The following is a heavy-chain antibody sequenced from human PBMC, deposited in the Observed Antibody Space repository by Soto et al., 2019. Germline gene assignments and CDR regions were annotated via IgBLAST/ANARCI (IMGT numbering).Heavy chain of an antibody. D-gene: IGHD3-3*01. V-gene: IGHV3-48*02. J-gene: IGHJ5*02. Sequence: GGSLRLSCAASGFTFSSYSMNWVRQAPGKGLEWVSYISSSSSTIYYADSVKGRFTISRDNAKNSLYLQMNSLRDEDTAVYYCARVGDYDFWSGSIGNWFDPWGQGTLVTVSS. CDR1: GFTFSSYS. CDR2: ISSSSSTI. CDR3: ARVGDYDFWSGSIGNWFDP.